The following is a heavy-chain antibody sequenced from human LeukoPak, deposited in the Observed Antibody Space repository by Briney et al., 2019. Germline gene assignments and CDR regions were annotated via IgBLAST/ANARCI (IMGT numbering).Heavy chain of an antibody. CDR2: INHSGST. J-gene: IGHJ2*01. CDR3: AREEHYRRYFAL. V-gene: IGHV4-34*01. CDR1: GGSISSYY. Sequence: SETLSLTCTVSGGSISSYYWSWIRQPPGKGLEWIGEINHSGSTNYNPSLKSRVTISVDTSKNQFSLKLSSVTAADTAVYFCAREEHYRRYFALWGRGTLVTVSS. D-gene: IGHD3-16*02.